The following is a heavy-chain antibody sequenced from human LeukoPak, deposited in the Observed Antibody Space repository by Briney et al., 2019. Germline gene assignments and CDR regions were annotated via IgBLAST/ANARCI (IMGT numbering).Heavy chain of an antibody. V-gene: IGHV3-48*01. CDR3: ARGYYDSSDDAFDI. D-gene: IGHD3-22*01. CDR1: GFTFSSYS. J-gene: IGHJ3*02. CDR2: ISSSSSTI. Sequence: PGGSLRLSCAASGFTFSSYSMNWVRQAPGKGLEWVSYISSSSSTIYYADSVKGRFTISRDNAKNSLYLQMNSLRAEDTAVYYCARGYYDSSDDAFDIWGQGTMVTVSS.